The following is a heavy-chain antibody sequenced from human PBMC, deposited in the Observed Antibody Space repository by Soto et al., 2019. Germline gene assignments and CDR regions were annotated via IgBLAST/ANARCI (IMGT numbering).Heavy chain of an antibody. J-gene: IGHJ4*02. CDR3: AKDWESGGYATYFDY. CDR1: GFTFVDYA. Sequence: DVQLVESGGGLVQPGRSLRLSCAASGFTFVDYAMHWVRQAPGKGLEWVSGISWNSGSIGYADSVKGRFTISRDNAKNALYLQMNSLRAEDTDLYYCAKDWESGGYATYFDYWGQGTLVTVSS. CDR2: ISWNSGSI. D-gene: IGHD3-16*01. V-gene: IGHV3-9*01.